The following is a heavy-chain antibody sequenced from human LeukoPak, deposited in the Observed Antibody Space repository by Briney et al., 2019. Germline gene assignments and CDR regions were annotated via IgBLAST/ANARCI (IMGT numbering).Heavy chain of an antibody. Sequence: GGSRRPSCGAPEFTFSSNGTHWFSQATGKGLEWVAAIGTAGDTYYPGSVKGRFTISREKAKNSVYLQMNSLRVGDSVLFFCEKKTAYDILTGYPRGLYGMDVWGQGTTVTVSS. V-gene: IGHV3-13*04. CDR1: EFTFSSNG. CDR3: EKKTAYDILTGYPRGLYGMDV. J-gene: IGHJ6*02. D-gene: IGHD3-9*01. CDR2: IGTAGDT.